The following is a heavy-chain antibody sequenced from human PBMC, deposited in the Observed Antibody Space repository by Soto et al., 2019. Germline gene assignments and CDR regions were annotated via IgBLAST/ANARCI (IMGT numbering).Heavy chain of an antibody. V-gene: IGHV1-8*01. CDR2: MNPNSGNT. Sequence: ASVKVSCKASGYTFTIYDINWVRQATGQGLEWMGWMNPNSGNTGYAQKFQGRVTMTRNTSISTAYMELSSLRSEDTAVYYCARGRITMVRGVIRAFDIWGQGTMVTVSS. D-gene: IGHD3-10*01. CDR1: GYTFTIYD. CDR3: ARGRITMVRGVIRAFDI. J-gene: IGHJ3*02.